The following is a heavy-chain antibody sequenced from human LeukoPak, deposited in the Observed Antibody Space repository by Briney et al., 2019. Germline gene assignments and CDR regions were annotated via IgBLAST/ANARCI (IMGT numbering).Heavy chain of an antibody. CDR1: GGSISSYY. D-gene: IGHD1-1*01. CDR3: ASPNADV. Sequence: PSETLSLTCTVSGGSISSYYWSWIRQPPGKGLEWIGYIYYSGSTYYNPSLKSRVTISVDTSKNQFSLKLSSVTAADTAVYYCASPNADVWGKGTTVTISS. J-gene: IGHJ6*04. CDR2: IYYSGST. V-gene: IGHV4-59*04.